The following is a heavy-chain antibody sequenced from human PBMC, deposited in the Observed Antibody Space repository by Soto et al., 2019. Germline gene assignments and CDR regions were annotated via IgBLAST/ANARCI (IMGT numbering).Heavy chain of an antibody. CDR2: IHYSGST. V-gene: IGHV4-59*01. CDR3: AGDSSGRAPTNYFDY. D-gene: IGHD3-22*01. CDR1: GGSISRYY. J-gene: IGHJ4*02. Sequence: SETLSLTFTVSGGSISRYYWSWIRQPPGKGLEWIGCIHYSGSTSHNPSLKSRVTISVDTSKNQFSLKLSSVTAADTAVYYCAGDSSGRAPTNYFDYWGQGTLVTVSS.